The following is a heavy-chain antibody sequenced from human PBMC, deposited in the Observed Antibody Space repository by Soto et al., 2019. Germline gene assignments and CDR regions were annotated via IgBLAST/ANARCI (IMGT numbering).Heavy chain of an antibody. D-gene: IGHD3-10*01. CDR2: ISYDGSSK. J-gene: IGHJ6*02. V-gene: IGHV3-30*18. CDR1: GFTFSSYG. CDR3: AKGGDSASIYARDV. Sequence: QVQLVESGGGVVQPGRSLRLSCAASGFTFSSYGMHWVRQAPGKGLEWVAFISYDGSSKYYADSVKGRFTISRDNSKNTLYLQMNSLRAEDTAVYYCAKGGDSASIYARDVWGQGTTVTVSS.